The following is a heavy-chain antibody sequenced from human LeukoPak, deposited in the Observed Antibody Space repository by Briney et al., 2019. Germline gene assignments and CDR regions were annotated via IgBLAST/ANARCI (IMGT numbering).Heavy chain of an antibody. J-gene: IGHJ3*02. CDR1: GATLSSYT. CDR2: IIPTIGLT. V-gene: IGHV1-69*16. D-gene: IGHD2-15*01. CDR3: VGLRSAQTFEI. Sequence: VASVKVSCKTSGATLSSYTMNWVRQAPGQGLEWLGDIIPTIGLTSSAQKFQGRVTVTTDESTSPAYMEVSGLTSEDTAVYYCVGLRSAQTFEIWGQGTLITVSS.